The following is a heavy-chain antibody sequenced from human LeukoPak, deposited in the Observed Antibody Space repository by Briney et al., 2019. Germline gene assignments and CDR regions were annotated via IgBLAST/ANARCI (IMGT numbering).Heavy chain of an antibody. CDR1: GGSISSSSYY. Sequence: SETLSLTCTVSGGSISSSSYYWGWIRQPPRKGLEWIGSIYYSGSTYYNPSLKSRVPISVDTSKNQFSLKLSSVTAADTAVYYCARFIAAAGISSNWFDPWGQGTLVTVSS. CDR3: ARFIAAAGISSNWFDP. V-gene: IGHV4-39*01. J-gene: IGHJ5*02. D-gene: IGHD6-13*01. CDR2: IYYSGST.